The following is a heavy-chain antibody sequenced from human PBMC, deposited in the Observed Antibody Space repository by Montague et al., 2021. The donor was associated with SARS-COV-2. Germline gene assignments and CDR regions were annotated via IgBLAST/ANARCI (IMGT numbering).Heavy chain of an antibody. J-gene: IGHJ4*02. V-gene: IGHV4-59*08. D-gene: IGHD2-2*01. CDR1: GGSINAYY. CDR2: LYYSGVT. CDR3: AGGGTRDIVLVPSALDY. Sequence: SETLSLTCTVAGGSINAYYWTWIRQPPGEGLDWIGFLYYSGVTNYNPSLNSRVTMSLDTSKNQFSLRLSSVTAADTAVYYCAGGGTRDIVLVPSALDYWGRGIPVTVSS.